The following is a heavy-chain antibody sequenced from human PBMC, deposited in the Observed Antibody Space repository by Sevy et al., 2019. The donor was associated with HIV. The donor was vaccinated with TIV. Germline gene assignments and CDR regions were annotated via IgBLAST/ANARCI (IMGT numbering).Heavy chain of an antibody. CDR3: AKSKGGVPAASLDY. CDR2: ISGSGGST. J-gene: IGHJ4*02. D-gene: IGHD2-2*01. Sequence: GGSLRLSCAASGFTFSSYAMSWVRQAPGKGLEWVSAISGSGGSTYYADSVKGRFTISRDNSKNTLYLKMNSLRAEDTAVYYCAKSKGGVPAASLDYWGQGTLVTVSS. V-gene: IGHV3-23*01. CDR1: GFTFSSYA.